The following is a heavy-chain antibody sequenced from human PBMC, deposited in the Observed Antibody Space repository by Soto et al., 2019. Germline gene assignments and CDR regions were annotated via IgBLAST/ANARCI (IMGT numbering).Heavy chain of an antibody. CDR2: IYYSGST. D-gene: IGHD1-26*01. Sequence: SDTLCLTCTVSGGSISSYYWSWIRQPPGKGLEWIGYIYYSGSTNYNPSLKSRVTISVDTSKNQFSLTLSSVTAADTAVYFCARGTPSPLIVRSSRRTWFDPWGQGTLVTVSS. J-gene: IGHJ5*02. V-gene: IGHV4-59*08. CDR3: ARGTPSPLIVRSSRRTWFDP. CDR1: GGSISSYY.